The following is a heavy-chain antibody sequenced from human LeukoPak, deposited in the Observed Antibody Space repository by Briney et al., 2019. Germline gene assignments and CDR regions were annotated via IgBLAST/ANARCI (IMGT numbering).Heavy chain of an antibody. D-gene: IGHD3-22*01. V-gene: IGHV3-7*01. Sequence: GGSLRLSCAASGFTFSSYWISWVRQAPGKGLEWVANIKQYGSEKHYVDSVKGRFTISRDNAKNSLYLQMNSLRVEDTAVYYCARVSTMIVVAAGDYWGQGTLVTVSS. CDR2: IKQYGSEK. CDR1: GFTFSSYW. J-gene: IGHJ4*02. CDR3: ARVSTMIVVAAGDY.